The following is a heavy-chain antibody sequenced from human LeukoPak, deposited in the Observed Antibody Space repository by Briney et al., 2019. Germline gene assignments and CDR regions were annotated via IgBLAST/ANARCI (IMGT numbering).Heavy chain of an antibody. D-gene: IGHD2-2*01. Sequence: ASVKVSCKASGGTFSSYAISWVRQAPGQGLEWMGGIIPIFGTANYAQKFQGRVTITTDESTSPAYMDLSSLRSEDTAVYYCARGEYQLHLYYYYYYMDVWGKGATVTVSS. CDR1: GGTFSSYA. V-gene: IGHV1-69*05. J-gene: IGHJ6*03. CDR2: IIPIFGTA. CDR3: ARGEYQLHLYYYYYYMDV.